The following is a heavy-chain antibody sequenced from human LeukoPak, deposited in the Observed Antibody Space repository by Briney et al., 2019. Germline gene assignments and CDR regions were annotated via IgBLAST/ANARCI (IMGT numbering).Heavy chain of an antibody. V-gene: IGHV1-46*01. Sequence: ASVTVSCKATGYTFTSYYMHWVRQAPGQGLEWMGIINPSGGSTSYAQKFQGRVTMTRDTSTSTVYMELSSLRSEDTAVYYCARTDYYDSSGYLPGAFDIWGQGTMVTVSS. J-gene: IGHJ3*02. D-gene: IGHD3-22*01. CDR2: INPSGGST. CDR3: ARTDYYDSSGYLPGAFDI. CDR1: GYTFTSYY.